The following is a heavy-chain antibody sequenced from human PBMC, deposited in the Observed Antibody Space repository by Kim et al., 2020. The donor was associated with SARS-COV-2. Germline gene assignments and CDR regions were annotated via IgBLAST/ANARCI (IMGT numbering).Heavy chain of an antibody. Sequence: SETLSLTCTVSGGSISSSSYYWGWIRQPPWNGLDWIGSIYYSGSTYYNPSLKSRVTIPVDTSKNQFSLKLSSVTAADTAVYFCATHSTVAGRPIDYWCQG. CDR1: GGSISSSSYY. CDR3: ATHSTVAGRPIDY. D-gene: IGHD6-19*01. CDR2: IYYSGST. J-gene: IGHJ4*02. V-gene: IGHV4-39*01.